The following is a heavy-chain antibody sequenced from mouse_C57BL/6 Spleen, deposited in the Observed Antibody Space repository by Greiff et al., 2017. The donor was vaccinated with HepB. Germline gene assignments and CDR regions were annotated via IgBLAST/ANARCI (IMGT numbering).Heavy chain of an antibody. D-gene: IGHD2-5*01. CDR1: GYTFTSYW. Sequence: QVQLKQSGAELVRPGSSVKLSCKASGYTFTSYWMHWVKQRPIQGLEWIGNIDPSDSETHYNQKFKDKATLTVDKSSSTAYMQLSSLTSEDSAVYYCANSNYPYYYAMDYWGQGTSVTVSS. J-gene: IGHJ4*01. CDR2: IDPSDSET. V-gene: IGHV1-52*01. CDR3: ANSNYPYYYAMDY.